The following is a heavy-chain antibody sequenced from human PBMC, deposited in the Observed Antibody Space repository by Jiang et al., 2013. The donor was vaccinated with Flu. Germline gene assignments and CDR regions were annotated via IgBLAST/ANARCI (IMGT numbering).Heavy chain of an antibody. D-gene: IGHD6-13*01. CDR3: ARVRIAAAGTISRFDY. V-gene: IGHV4-34*01. Sequence: SRVTISVDTSKNQFSLKLSSVTAADTAVYYCARVRIAAAGTISRFDYWGQGTLVTVSS. J-gene: IGHJ4*02.